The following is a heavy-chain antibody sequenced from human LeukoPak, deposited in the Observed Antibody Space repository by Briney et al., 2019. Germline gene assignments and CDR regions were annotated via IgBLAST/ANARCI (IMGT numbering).Heavy chain of an antibody. CDR3: ARAHNWKYGSFDF. V-gene: IGHV3-7*01. CDR1: GFTFSTSW. D-gene: IGHD1-7*01. J-gene: IGHJ4*02. CDR2: IKEDGSEK. Sequence: GGSLRLSCAASGFTFSTSWMSWVRQAPGKGLEWVANIKEDGSEKYYVDSVKGRFIISKDNAKNSVYLQMNSLRVEDTAVYYCARAHNWKYGSFDFWGQGTLVTVSS.